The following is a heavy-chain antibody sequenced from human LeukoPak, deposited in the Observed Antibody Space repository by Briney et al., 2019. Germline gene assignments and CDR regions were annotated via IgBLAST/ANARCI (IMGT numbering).Heavy chain of an antibody. D-gene: IGHD2-2*01. Sequence: SETLSLTCTVSGYSISSGYYWGWIRQPPGKGLEWIGSIYHSGSTYYNPSLKSRVTISVDTSKNQFSLKLSSVTAADTAVYYCAREVYIVVVPAAIQYWFDPWGQGTLVTVSS. CDR2: IYHSGST. J-gene: IGHJ5*02. CDR3: AREVYIVVVPAAIQYWFDP. CDR1: GYSISSGYY. V-gene: IGHV4-38-2*02.